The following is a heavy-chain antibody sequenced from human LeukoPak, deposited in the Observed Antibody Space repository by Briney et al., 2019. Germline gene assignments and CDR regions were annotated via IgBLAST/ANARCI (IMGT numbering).Heavy chain of an antibody. V-gene: IGHV3-11*06. J-gene: IGHJ5*02. Sequence: GGSRRLSCAASGFTFSDYYMSWIRQAPGKGLEWVSYISSSSSYTNYADSVKGRFTISRDNAKNSLYLQMNSLRAEDTAVYYCARYCSGGSCYVNWFDPWGQGTLVTVSS. CDR2: ISSSSSYT. CDR1: GFTFSDYY. CDR3: ARYCSGGSCYVNWFDP. D-gene: IGHD2-15*01.